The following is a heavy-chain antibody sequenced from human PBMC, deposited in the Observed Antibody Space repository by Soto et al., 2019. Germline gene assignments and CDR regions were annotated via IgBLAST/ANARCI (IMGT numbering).Heavy chain of an antibody. V-gene: IGHV3-21*01. CDR3: ARTHIVVVVAATSGGMDV. D-gene: IGHD2-15*01. Sequence: EVQLVESGGGLVKPGGSLRLSCAASGFTFSSYSMNWVRQAPGKGLEWVSSISSSSSYIYYADSVKGRFTISRDNAKNSMYLQMNGLRAEDTAVYYCARTHIVVVVAATSGGMDVWGQGTTVTVSS. CDR1: GFTFSSYS. J-gene: IGHJ6*02. CDR2: ISSSSSYI.